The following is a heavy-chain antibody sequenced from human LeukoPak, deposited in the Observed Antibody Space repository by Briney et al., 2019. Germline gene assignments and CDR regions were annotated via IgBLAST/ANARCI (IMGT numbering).Heavy chain of an antibody. V-gene: IGHV4-4*07. CDR2: IYTSGST. CDR1: GGSISSYY. J-gene: IGHJ3*02. CDR3: ARGGDIVVVVAATGAFDI. D-gene: IGHD2-15*01. Sequence: SETLSLTCTVSGGSISSYYWSWIRQPAGKGLEWIGRIYTSGSTTYNPSLKSRVTMSADTSKNQFSLKLSSVTAADTAVYYCARGGDIVVVVAATGAFDIWGQGTMVTVSS.